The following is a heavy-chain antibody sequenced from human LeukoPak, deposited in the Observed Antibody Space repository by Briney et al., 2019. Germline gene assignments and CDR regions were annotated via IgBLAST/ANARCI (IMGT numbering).Heavy chain of an antibody. D-gene: IGHD3-16*01. CDR3: ASDGGSLYGMDV. V-gene: IGHV4-31*03. CDR2: IYYSGST. Sequence: SETLSLTCTVSGASIRSDTYYWSWIRQHPGKGLEWIGYIYYSGSTYYNPSLKSRVTISVDTSKNQFSLKLSSVTAADTAVYYCASDGGSLYGMDVWGQGTTVTVSS. J-gene: IGHJ6*02. CDR1: GASIRSDTYY.